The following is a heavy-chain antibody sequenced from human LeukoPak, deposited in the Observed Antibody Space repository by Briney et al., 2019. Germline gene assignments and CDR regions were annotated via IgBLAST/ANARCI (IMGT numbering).Heavy chain of an antibody. Sequence: PSETLSLTCTVSGGSISSGDYYWSWIRQPPGKGLEWIGEINHSGSTNYNPSLKSRVTISVDTSKNQFSLKLSSVTAADTAVYYCARHVRSYDSSGYYYGDRPPFDYWGQGTLVTVSS. D-gene: IGHD3-22*01. CDR1: GGSISSGDYY. CDR2: INHSGST. CDR3: ARHVRSYDSSGYYYGDRPPFDY. J-gene: IGHJ4*02. V-gene: IGHV4-39*01.